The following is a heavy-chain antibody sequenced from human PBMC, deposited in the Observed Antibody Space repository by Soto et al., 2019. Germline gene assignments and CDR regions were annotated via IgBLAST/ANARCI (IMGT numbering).Heavy chain of an antibody. CDR3: ARGWGRYNWNYQNTRFGP. Sequence: GASVKVSCTASGYTFTSYYMHWVRQAPGQGLEWVGIINPSGGSTSYAQKFQGRVTMTRDTSTSAVYMELSSLRSEDTAVYYCARGWGRYNWNYQNTRFGPWGQGTLVTVSS. J-gene: IGHJ5*02. CDR1: GYTFTSYY. V-gene: IGHV1-46*03. CDR2: INPSGGST. D-gene: IGHD1-7*01.